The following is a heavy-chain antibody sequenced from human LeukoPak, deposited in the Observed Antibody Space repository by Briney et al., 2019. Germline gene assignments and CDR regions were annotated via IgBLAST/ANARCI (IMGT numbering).Heavy chain of an antibody. CDR1: GFTFDDYA. D-gene: IGHD5-12*01. J-gene: IGHJ3*02. CDR2: ISWNSGSI. CDR3: AKDIVATIRAFDI. V-gene: IGHV3-9*01. Sequence: QSGGSLRLSCAASGFTFDDYAMHWVRQAPGKGLEWVSGISWNSGSIGYADSVKGRFTISRDNAKNSLYLQMNSLRAEDTALYYCAKDIVATIRAFDIWGQGTMVTVSS.